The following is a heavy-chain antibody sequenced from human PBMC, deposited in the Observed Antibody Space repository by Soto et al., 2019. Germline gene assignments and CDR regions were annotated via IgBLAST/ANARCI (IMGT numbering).Heavy chain of an antibody. CDR3: ARDRHNLFGGVIVHDAFDI. D-gene: IGHD3-16*02. CDR2: ISSSSSYI. J-gene: IGHJ3*02. CDR1: GFTFSSYS. V-gene: IGHV3-21*01. Sequence: EVQLVESGGGLVKPGGSLRLSCAASGFTFSSYSMNWVRQAPGKGLEWVSSISSSSSYIYYADSVKGRFTISRDNAKNSLYLQMNSLRAEDTAVYYCARDRHNLFGGVIVHDAFDIWGQGTMVTVSS.